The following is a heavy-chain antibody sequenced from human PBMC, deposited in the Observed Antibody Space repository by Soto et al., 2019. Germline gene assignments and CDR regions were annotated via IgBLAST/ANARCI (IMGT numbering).Heavy chain of an antibody. CDR3: AKGVLGYCTSTSCHADWFDP. CDR2: ISGSGDST. J-gene: IGHJ5*02. Sequence: EVQLLESGGGLVQPGGSLRLSCAASGFTFSSYAMSWVRQAPGKGLEWVSAISGSGDSTYYADSVKGRFTISRDNSKNTLYLQMNSLRAEDTAVYYCAKGVLGYCTSTSCHADWFDPWGQGTLVTVSS. D-gene: IGHD2-2*01. V-gene: IGHV3-23*01. CDR1: GFTFSSYA.